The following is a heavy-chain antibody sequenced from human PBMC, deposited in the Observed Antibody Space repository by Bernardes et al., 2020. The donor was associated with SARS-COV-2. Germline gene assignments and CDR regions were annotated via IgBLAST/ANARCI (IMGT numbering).Heavy chain of an antibody. J-gene: IGHJ5*02. CDR1: AYSISSGYY. Sequence: SDTLSLTCAISAYSISSGYYWGWIRQPPGKGLEWIGSISHTGSTYYNPSLKSRVTISVDTSKNHLSLTVSSVTAADTAVYYCAREAGDSSSSLDPWGQGALVTVSS. CDR3: AREAGDSSSSLDP. D-gene: IGHD6-6*01. V-gene: IGHV4-38-2*02. CDR2: ISHTGST.